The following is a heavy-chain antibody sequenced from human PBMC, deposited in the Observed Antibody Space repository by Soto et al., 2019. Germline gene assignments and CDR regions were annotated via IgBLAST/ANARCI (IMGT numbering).Heavy chain of an antibody. CDR3: AREWSAFDY. J-gene: IGHJ4*02. D-gene: IGHD2-15*01. V-gene: IGHV4-59*01. Sequence: QVQLQESGPGLVKPSETLSLPCTVSGGSMTTYKWSWIRQSPGKGLEWIGYTYSSGSINYNPSLKSRVTISIDTSKNQFSLKLNSATAADTAVYYCAREWSAFDYWGQGILVTVSS. CDR2: TYSSGSI. CDR1: GGSMTTYK.